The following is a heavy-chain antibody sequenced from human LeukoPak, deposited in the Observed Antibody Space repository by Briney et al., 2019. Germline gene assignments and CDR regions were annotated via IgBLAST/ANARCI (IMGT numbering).Heavy chain of an antibody. D-gene: IGHD1-1*01. CDR1: GGSISSSSYY. CDR2: IYYSGST. Sequence: SETLSLTRTVSGGSISSSSYYWGWIRQPPGKGLEWIGSIYYSGSTYYNPSLKSRVTVSVDTSKKQFSLKLSSVTAADTAVYYCARHAVEAASRWFDPWGQGTLVTVSS. CDR3: ARHAVEAASRWFDP. V-gene: IGHV4-39*01. J-gene: IGHJ5*02.